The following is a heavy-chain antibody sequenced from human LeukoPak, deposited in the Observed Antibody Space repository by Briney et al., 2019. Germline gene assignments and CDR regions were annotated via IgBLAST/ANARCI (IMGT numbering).Heavy chain of an antibody. CDR1: GYTFTSYG. Sequence: ASVKVSCKASGYTFTSYGISWVRQAPGQGLEWMGWISAYNGNTNYAQKLQGRVTMTTDTSTSTAYMELRSLRSDDTAVYYCAGDILWFGENWFDPWGQGTLVTVSS. V-gene: IGHV1-18*01. CDR3: AGDILWFGENWFDP. J-gene: IGHJ5*02. CDR2: ISAYNGNT. D-gene: IGHD3-10*01.